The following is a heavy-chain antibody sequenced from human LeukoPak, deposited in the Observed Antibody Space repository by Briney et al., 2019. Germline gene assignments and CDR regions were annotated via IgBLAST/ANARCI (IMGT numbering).Heavy chain of an antibody. CDR1: GFTFSSYW. CDR3: ARSGGSSSLGY. Sequence: GGSLRLSCAASGFTFSSYWMHWVRQAPGKGLVWVSHINTDGSSTTYADSVKGRLTISRDNAKNTLYLQMNSLRAEDTAVYYCARSGGSSSLGYWGQGTLVTVFS. J-gene: IGHJ4*02. V-gene: IGHV3-74*01. D-gene: IGHD6-6*01. CDR2: INTDGSST.